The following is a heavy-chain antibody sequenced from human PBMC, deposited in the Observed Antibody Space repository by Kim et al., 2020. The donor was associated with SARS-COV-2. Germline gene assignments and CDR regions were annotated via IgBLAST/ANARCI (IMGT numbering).Heavy chain of an antibody. CDR3: ARGGSDSSGYYHYYYFDY. J-gene: IGHJ4*02. Sequence: GGSLRLSCAASGFTFSSYSMNWVRQAPGKGLEWVSYISSSSSTIYYADSVKGRFTISRDNAKNSLYLQMNSLRAEDTAVYYCARGGSDSSGYYHYYYFDYWGQGTLVTVSS. D-gene: IGHD3-22*01. CDR1: GFTFSSYS. V-gene: IGHV3-48*04. CDR2: ISSSSSTI.